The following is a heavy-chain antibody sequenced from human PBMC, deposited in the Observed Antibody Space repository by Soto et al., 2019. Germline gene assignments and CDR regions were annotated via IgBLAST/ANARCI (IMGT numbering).Heavy chain of an antibody. D-gene: IGHD5-12*01. J-gene: IGHJ6*03. CDR2: INPNSGVT. CDR3: ARESGGATATLDYYYFYMDV. CDR1: GDTFTGYY. Sequence: QVQLVQSGAEVKKPGASVTVSCRASGDTFTGYYMHWVRQAPGQGLEWMGWINPNSGVTKYAQKCQGWVTMTRDTSIRTVEMELSRLRSDDTAVYYCARESGGATATLDYYYFYMDVWGTGTTVTVSS. V-gene: IGHV1-2*04.